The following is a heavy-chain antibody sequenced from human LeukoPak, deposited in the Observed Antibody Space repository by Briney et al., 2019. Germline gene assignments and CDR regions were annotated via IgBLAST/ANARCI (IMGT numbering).Heavy chain of an antibody. V-gene: IGHV3-21*06. CDR1: GFTFSSII. Sequence: GGSLRLSCEASGFTFSSIIMNWVRQAPGKGLEWVSSISPDGETTYHADSVKGRFTTSRDNAKTSLYLQMNSLRAEDTALYYCTRDLPVPSLVRGIIRCGLIDYWGQGTLVTVSS. CDR3: TRDLPVPSLVRGIIRCGLIDY. D-gene: IGHD3-10*01. CDR2: ISPDGETT. J-gene: IGHJ4*02.